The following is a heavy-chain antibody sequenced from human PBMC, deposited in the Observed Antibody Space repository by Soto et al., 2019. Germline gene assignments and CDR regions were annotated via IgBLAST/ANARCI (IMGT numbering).Heavy chain of an antibody. Sequence: ASVKVSCKASGYTFTNYAIHWVRQGPGQRLEWMGWINAGNAKTKYSQKFQGRVTISRDTSASTAYMELSTLRSEDTAVYYCARDGAVAGNANFDYWGQGXLVTVSS. CDR2: INAGNAKT. CDR3: ARDGAVAGNANFDY. J-gene: IGHJ4*02. CDR1: GYTFTNYA. V-gene: IGHV1-3*01. D-gene: IGHD6-19*01.